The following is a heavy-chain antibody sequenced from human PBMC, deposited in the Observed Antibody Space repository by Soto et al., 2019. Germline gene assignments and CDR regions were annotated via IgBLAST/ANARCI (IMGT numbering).Heavy chain of an antibody. CDR2: IYYSGST. CDR1: GGSISSSSYY. V-gene: IGHV4-39*01. J-gene: IGHJ6*02. Sequence: QLQLQESGPGLVKPSETLSLTCTVSGGSISSSSYYWGWIRQPPGKGLEWIGSIYYSGSTYYNPSLKSRVTISVDTSKNQFSLKLSSVTAADTAVYYCARHYSEGYYYVDYYYGMDVWGQGTTVTVSS. D-gene: IGHD3-22*01. CDR3: ARHYSEGYYYVDYYYGMDV.